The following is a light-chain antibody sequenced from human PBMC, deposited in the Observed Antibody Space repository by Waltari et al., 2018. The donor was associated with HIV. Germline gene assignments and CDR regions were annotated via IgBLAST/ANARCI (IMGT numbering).Light chain of an antibody. CDR2: EDN. Sequence: NFMLTQPHSVSESPGKTVAISCTRSSGSIASNFVQWYQQRPGSAPTIVIYEDNQRPSGVPDRFSGSIDSSSNSASLTISGLKTEDEADHYCQSYDSSNVVFGGGTKLTVL. J-gene: IGLJ2*01. CDR1: SGSIASNF. CDR3: QSYDSSNVV. V-gene: IGLV6-57*03.